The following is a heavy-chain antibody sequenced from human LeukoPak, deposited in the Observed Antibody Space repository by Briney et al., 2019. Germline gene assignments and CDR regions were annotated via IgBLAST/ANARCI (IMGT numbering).Heavy chain of an antibody. J-gene: IGHJ6*02. D-gene: IGHD3-3*01. Sequence: GGSLRLSCAASGFTFSSYGMHWVRQAPGKGLEWVAVIWYDGSNKYYADSVKGRFTISRDNSKNTLYLQMNSLRAEDTAVYYCARDYYDFWSGCYIYHYGMDVWGQGTTVTVSS. V-gene: IGHV3-33*01. CDR2: IWYDGSNK. CDR3: ARDYYDFWSGCYIYHYGMDV. CDR1: GFTFSSYG.